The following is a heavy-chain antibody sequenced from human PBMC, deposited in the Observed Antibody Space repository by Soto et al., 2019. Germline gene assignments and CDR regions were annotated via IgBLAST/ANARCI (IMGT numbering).Heavy chain of an antibody. CDR3: NRGNSGHSSGWSHSVYY. V-gene: IGHV3-73*02. J-gene: IGHJ4*02. D-gene: IGHD6-19*01. Sequence: EVQLVESGGGLVQPRGSPKLSCAASGFTFSGPAMHWGRQASRKGLEWVGRIKSKANSYATAYAVSVKGRFTISRDDSKNTEYLQMNSLKPEDTAVYYCNRGNSGHSSGWSHSVYYWGQGTLVTVSS. CDR1: GFTFSGPA. CDR2: IKSKANSYAT.